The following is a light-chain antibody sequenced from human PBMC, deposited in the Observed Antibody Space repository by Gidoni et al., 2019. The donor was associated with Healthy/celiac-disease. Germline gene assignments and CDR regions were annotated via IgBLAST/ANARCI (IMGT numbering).Light chain of an antibody. CDR3: QSYDSSLYV. Sequence: QSMLTQPPSVSGAPGQRVTISCTGSSSNIGAGYDVHWYQQLPGTAPKLLIYGNSNRPSGVPDRFSGSKSGTSASLAITGLQAEDEADYYCQSYDSSLYVFGTGTKVTVL. CDR1: SSNIGAGYD. V-gene: IGLV1-40*01. J-gene: IGLJ1*01. CDR2: GNS.